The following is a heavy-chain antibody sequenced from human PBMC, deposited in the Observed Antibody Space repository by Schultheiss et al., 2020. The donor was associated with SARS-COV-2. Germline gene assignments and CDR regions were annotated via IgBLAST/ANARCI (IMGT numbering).Heavy chain of an antibody. D-gene: IGHD6-19*01. V-gene: IGHV1-2*02. J-gene: IGHJ2*01. CDR2: INPNSGGT. CDR1: GYTFTSYG. CDR3: ARGSSSGWQPYWYFDL. Sequence: ASVKVSCKASGYTFTSYGISWVRQAPGQGLEWMGWINPNSGGTNYAQKFQGRVTMTRDTSISTAYMELSRLRSDDTAVYYCARGSSSGWQPYWYFDLWGRGTLVTVSS.